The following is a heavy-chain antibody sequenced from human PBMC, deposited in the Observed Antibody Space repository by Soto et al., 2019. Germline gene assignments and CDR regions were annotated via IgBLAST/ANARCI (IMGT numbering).Heavy chain of an antibody. CDR2: IRSNSAGGTT. Sequence: GGSLRLSCAASSVTFSNAWVNWGRQAPGKGLEWVARIRSNSAGGTTDYATPVRGRFTISRDDAKDTLYAQMNSLKTEDTAVYYCAAELSGALHVWGQGTMVTGSS. CDR1: SVTFSNAW. V-gene: IGHV3-15*07. J-gene: IGHJ3*01. D-gene: IGHD3-10*01. CDR3: AAELSGALHV.